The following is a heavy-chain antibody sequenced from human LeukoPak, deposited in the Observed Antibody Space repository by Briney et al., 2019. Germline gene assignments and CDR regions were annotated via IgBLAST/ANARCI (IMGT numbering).Heavy chain of an antibody. CDR1: GFTFSSYS. J-gene: IGHJ3*02. V-gene: IGHV3-21*01. Sequence: GSLRLSCAASGFTFSSYSMNWVRQAPGKGLEWVSSISSSSSYIYYADSVKGRFTISRDNAKNSLYLQMNSLRAEDTAVYYCAREAYNWNIDVFDIWGQGTMVTVSS. CDR2: ISSSSSYI. D-gene: IGHD1/OR15-1a*01. CDR3: AREAYNWNIDVFDI.